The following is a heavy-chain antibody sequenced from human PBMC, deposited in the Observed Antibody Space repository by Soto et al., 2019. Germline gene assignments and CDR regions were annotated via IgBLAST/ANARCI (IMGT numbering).Heavy chain of an antibody. D-gene: IGHD2-2*01. J-gene: IGHJ4*02. CDR1: GYSISSGYY. CDR2: VHHTGST. V-gene: IGHV4-38-2*01. CDR3: ASPYCSSTSCYRFLFDY. Sequence: SETLSLTCAVSGYSISSGYYWGWIRQPPGKGLEWIASVHHTGSTYYNPSLKSRVTISVDTSKNQFSLKLSSVTAADTAVYYCASPYCSSTSCYRFLFDYWGQGTLVTVSS.